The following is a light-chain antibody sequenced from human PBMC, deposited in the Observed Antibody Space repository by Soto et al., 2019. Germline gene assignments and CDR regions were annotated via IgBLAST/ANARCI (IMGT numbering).Light chain of an antibody. CDR2: GNS. Sequence: QSVLTQPPSVSGAPGQRVTISCTGSSSNIGAGYDVHWYQQLPGTAPKLLIYGNSNRASGVPDRFSGSKSGSTASLTISGLQAEDEADYYCCSNAASSTYVFGSGTKLTVL. J-gene: IGLJ1*01. V-gene: IGLV1-40*01. CDR1: SSNIGAGYD. CDR3: CSNAASSTYV.